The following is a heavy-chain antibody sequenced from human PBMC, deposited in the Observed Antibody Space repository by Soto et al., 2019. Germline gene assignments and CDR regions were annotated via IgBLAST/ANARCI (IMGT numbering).Heavy chain of an antibody. J-gene: IGHJ4*02. D-gene: IGHD6-13*01. CDR2: IGVSAANT. CDR1: GFTFSNSG. V-gene: IGHV3-23*01. CDR3: AKTKIATGGRSYDC. Sequence: EVQLLESGGGLVQHGGSLRLSCAASGFTFSNSGMTWVRQAPGKGLEWVSAIGVSAANTYYADSVKGRFTISRDNSKNTLYLEMNSLRVGDTAVYYCAKTKIATGGRSYDCWGQGTLVSVSS.